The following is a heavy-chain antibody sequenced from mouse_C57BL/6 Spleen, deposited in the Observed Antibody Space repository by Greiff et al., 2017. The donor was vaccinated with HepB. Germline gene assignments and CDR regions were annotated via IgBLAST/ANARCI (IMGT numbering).Heavy chain of an antibody. CDR1: GYSITSGYY. V-gene: IGHV3-6*01. CDR2: ISYDGSN. Sequence: DVQLQESGPGLVKPSQSLSLTCSVTGYSITSGYYWNWIRQFPGNKLEWMGYISYDGSNNYNPSLKNRISITRDTSKNQFFLKLNSVTTEDTATYYCARGGGSSAMDYWGQGTSVTVSS. CDR3: ARGGGSSAMDY. J-gene: IGHJ4*01.